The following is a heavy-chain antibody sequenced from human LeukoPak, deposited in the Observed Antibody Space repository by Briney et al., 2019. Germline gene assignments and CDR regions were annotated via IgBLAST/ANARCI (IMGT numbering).Heavy chain of an antibody. Sequence: PSETLSLTCTVSGGSISSYYWNWIRQPPGKGLEWIGYIYYSGSTNYNPSLKSRVTISVDTSKNQFSQKLSSVTAADTAVYYCASSYGDYVDYWGQGTLVTVSS. D-gene: IGHD4-17*01. V-gene: IGHV4-59*01. CDR2: IYYSGST. CDR3: ASSYGDYVDY. J-gene: IGHJ4*02. CDR1: GGSISSYY.